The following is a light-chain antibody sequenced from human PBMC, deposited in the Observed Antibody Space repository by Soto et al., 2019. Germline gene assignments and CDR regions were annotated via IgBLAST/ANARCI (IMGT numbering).Light chain of an antibody. J-gene: IGKJ4*01. V-gene: IGKV1-12*01. CDR2: AAS. CDR3: QQANSFPLT. CDR1: QDISSW. Sequence: DIQMTQSPSSVSASVGDRVTITCRASQDISSWLAWYQQKPGKAPKLLTYAASSLHSGVPARFSGSDSGTDFTLTISSVQPEDSATYDCQQANSFPLTFGGGTKVEI.